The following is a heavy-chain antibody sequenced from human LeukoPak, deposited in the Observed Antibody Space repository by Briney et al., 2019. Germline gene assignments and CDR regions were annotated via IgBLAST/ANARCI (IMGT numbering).Heavy chain of an antibody. CDR3: ARGRYGYSWFDP. D-gene: IGHD5-18*01. CDR2: INHSGST. J-gene: IGHJ5*02. Sequence: PSETLSLTCAVYGGSFSGYYWSWIRQPPGKGLEWIGEINHSGSTNYNPSLKSRVTISVDTSKNQFSLKLSPVTAADTAVYYCARGRYGYSWFDPWGQGTLVTVSS. V-gene: IGHV4-34*01. CDR1: GGSFSGYY.